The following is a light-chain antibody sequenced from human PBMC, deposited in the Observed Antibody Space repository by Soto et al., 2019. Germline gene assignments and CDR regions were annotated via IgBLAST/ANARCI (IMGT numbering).Light chain of an antibody. CDR2: EVR. CDR1: SSDVGGYDF. CDR3: SSYTTSSTTYYV. J-gene: IGLJ1*01. Sequence: QSALTQPASVSGSPGQSITISCTGTSSDVGGYDFVSWYQHHPGKAPKLLIHEVRNRPSGVSHRFSGSKSGNTASLTISGLQADDEADYYCSSYTTSSTTYYVFGTGTKVTVL. V-gene: IGLV2-14*01.